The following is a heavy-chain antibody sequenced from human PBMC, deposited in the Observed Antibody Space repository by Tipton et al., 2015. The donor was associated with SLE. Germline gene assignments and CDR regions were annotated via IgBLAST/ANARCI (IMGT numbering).Heavy chain of an antibody. J-gene: IGHJ2*01. V-gene: IGHV4-39*07. CDR3: ARDPVASSYFDL. Sequence: TLSLTCTVSGGSISSGGYYWGWIRQPPGKGLEWIGSVYHSGSTYYNPSLRSRVTISVDTSKNQFSLKLSSVTAADTAVYYCARDPVASSYFDLWGRGTLVTVSS. D-gene: IGHD4-23*01. CDR2: VYHSGST. CDR1: GGSISSGGYY.